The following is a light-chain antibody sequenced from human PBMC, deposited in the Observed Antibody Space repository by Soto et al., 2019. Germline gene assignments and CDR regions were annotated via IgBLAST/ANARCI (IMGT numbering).Light chain of an antibody. V-gene: IGLV3-1*01. Sequence: SSELTQPPSVSVSPGQTASITCSGDKLGNKYVCWYQQKPGQSPVLVISQDTKRPSGIPERFSGSNSGNTATLTISGTQAMDEADYYCQAWDSSTVVFGGGTKVTVL. CDR1: KLGNKY. CDR2: QDT. J-gene: IGLJ3*02. CDR3: QAWDSSTVV.